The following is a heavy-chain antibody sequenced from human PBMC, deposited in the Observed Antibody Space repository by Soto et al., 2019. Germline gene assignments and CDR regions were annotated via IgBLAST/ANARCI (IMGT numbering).Heavy chain of an antibody. CDR3: VKYRIGPSDTLGLDY. CDR1: GFTFSIYA. Sequence: PGGSLRLSCSASGFTFSIYAMNWVRQAPGKGLEYVSYISSTGTTSYYTDSVKGRFTASRENSKNTVYLQMSSLRTEDTAVYYCVKYRIGPSDTLGLDYWGQGALVTVSS. J-gene: IGHJ4*02. CDR2: ISSTGTTS. V-gene: IGHV3-64D*06. D-gene: IGHD1-26*01.